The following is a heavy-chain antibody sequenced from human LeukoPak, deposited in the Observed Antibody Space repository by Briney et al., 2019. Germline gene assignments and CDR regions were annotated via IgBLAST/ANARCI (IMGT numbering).Heavy chain of an antibody. D-gene: IGHD5-18*01. CDR2: IWYDGSNK. CDR1: GFTFSSYG. CDR3: ARAGGYSYGGNFDY. Sequence: GGSLRLSCAASGFTFSSYGMHWVRQAPGKGLEWVAVIWYDGSNKYYADSVKGRFTISRDNPKNTLYLQMNSLRAEDTAVYYCARAGGYSYGGNFDYWGQGTLVTVSS. V-gene: IGHV3-33*01. J-gene: IGHJ4*02.